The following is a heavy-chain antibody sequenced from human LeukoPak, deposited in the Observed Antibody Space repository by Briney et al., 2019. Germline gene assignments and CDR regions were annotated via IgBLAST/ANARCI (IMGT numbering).Heavy chain of an antibody. CDR3: ARTGYSSGWYHLFDY. D-gene: IGHD6-19*01. CDR2: IYPGDSDT. Sequence: GESLKISCKGSGYSFTSYWIGWVRQMPGKGLEWMGIIYPGDSDTRYSPSFQGQVTISADKSISTAYLQWSSLKASDTAMYYCARTGYSSGWYHLFDYWGQGTLVTVSS. J-gene: IGHJ4*02. CDR1: GYSFTSYW. V-gene: IGHV5-51*01.